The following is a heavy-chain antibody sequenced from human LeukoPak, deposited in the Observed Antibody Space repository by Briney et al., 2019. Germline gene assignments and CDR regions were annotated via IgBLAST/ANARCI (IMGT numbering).Heavy chain of an antibody. V-gene: IGHV4-39*01. D-gene: IGHD3-10*01. Sequence: PSDTLSLTCTVSGGSISSSSYYWGWIRQPPGKGLEWIGSIYYSGSTYYNPSLKSRVTISVDTSKNQFSLKLSSVTAADTAVYYCARQAGTMVRHFDYWGQGTLVTVSS. CDR1: GGSISSSSYY. J-gene: IGHJ4*02. CDR3: ARQAGTMVRHFDY. CDR2: IYYSGST.